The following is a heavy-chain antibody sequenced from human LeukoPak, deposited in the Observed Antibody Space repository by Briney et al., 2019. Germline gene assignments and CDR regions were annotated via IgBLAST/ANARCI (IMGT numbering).Heavy chain of an antibody. V-gene: IGHV3-21*01. CDR2: IITIISYI. CDR3: ASNQQWLVGGHDY. Sequence: GGSLRLSCAPSGFTFSSYRMNWVRQAPGKGLEWVSSIITIISYIYYADSVKGRFTISRDNAKNSLYLQMNSLRAEDTAVYYCASNQQWLVGGHDYWGQGTLVTVSS. D-gene: IGHD6-19*01. J-gene: IGHJ4*02. CDR1: GFTFSSYR.